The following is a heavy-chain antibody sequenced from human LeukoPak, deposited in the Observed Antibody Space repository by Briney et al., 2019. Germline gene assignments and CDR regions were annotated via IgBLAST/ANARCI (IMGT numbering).Heavy chain of an antibody. Sequence: SETLSLTCTVSGASITSSIYYWAWIRQPPGKGLEWIGSIYYRGGSTYYNPSLKSRVTISVDMSKSQFSLKLSSVTAADTAVYYCARALGDCSSTSCYALPAGPSRYFDYWGQGTLVTVSS. J-gene: IGHJ4*02. V-gene: IGHV4-39*01. CDR2: IYYRGGST. CDR3: ARALGDCSSTSCYALPAGPSRYFDY. CDR1: GASITSSIYY. D-gene: IGHD2-2*01.